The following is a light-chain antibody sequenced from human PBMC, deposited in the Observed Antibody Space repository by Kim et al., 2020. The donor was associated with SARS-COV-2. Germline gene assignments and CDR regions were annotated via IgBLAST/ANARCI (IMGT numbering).Light chain of an antibody. CDR1: NSNIGDHS. V-gene: IGLV1-44*01. CDR3: TVWDGSLNGQV. CDR2: GND. Sequence: GQMVTISCAGSNSNIGDHSVNWYQQFPGTAPKLLFHGNDQRPSGVPDRFSASKSGTSASLAISGLQSEDEADYYCTVWDGSLNGQVFGGGTQLTVL. J-gene: IGLJ3*02.